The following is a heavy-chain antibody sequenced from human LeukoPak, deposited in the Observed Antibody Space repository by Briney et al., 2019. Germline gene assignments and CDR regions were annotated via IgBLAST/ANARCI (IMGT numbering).Heavy chain of an antibody. CDR1: GFTFSSYA. CDR2: ISGGST. V-gene: IGHV3-23*01. J-gene: IGHJ4*02. CDR3: AKGEMATIGYFDY. Sequence: GGSLRLSCAASGFTFSSYAMSWARQAPGKGLEWVSAISGGSTYYADSVKGRFTISRDNSKNTLYLQMNSLRAEDTAVYYCAKGEMATIGYFDYWGQGTLVTVSS. D-gene: IGHD5-24*01.